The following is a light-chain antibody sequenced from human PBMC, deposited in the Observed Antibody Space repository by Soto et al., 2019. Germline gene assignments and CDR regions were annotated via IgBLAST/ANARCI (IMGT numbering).Light chain of an antibody. Sequence: DIQMTQSPSTLSASVGDRVTITCRASQSISSWLAWYQQKQGKAPKHLIYDAWSLASGVPSRFSGSGAGTEFTLPISSLEPDDFAAYYCQQYKSYWGRFGGGTKVEIK. J-gene: IGKJ4*02. CDR1: QSISSW. CDR3: QQYKSYWGR. CDR2: DAW. V-gene: IGKV1-5*01.